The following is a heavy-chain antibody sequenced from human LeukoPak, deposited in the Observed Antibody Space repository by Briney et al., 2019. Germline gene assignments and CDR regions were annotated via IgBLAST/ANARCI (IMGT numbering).Heavy chain of an antibody. Sequence: SESLSLTCTVSGGSISSGGYYWSWIRQHPGKGLEWIGYIYYSGSTYYNPSLKSRVTISVDTSKNQFSLKLSSVTAADTAVYYCARDDLDAFDIWGQGTMVTVSS. CDR3: ARDDLDAFDI. J-gene: IGHJ3*02. D-gene: IGHD3-3*01. CDR1: GGSISSGGYY. CDR2: IYYSGST. V-gene: IGHV4-31*03.